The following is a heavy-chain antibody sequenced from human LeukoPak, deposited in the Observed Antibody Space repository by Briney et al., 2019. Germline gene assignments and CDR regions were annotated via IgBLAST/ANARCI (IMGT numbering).Heavy chain of an antibody. J-gene: IGHJ4*02. CDR2: IYYSGST. D-gene: IGHD3-3*01. V-gene: IGHV4-59*01. CDR3: ARGEDFWSGYYAGFDY. Sequence: SETLSLTCTVSGGSISSYYWSWIRQPPGKGLEWIGYIYYSGSTNYNPSLKSRVTISVDTSKNQFSLKLSSVTAADTAVYYCARGEDFWSGYYAGFDYWGQGTLVTVSS. CDR1: GGSISSYY.